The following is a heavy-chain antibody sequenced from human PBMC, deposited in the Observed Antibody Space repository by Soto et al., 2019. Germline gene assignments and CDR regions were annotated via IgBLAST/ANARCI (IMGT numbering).Heavy chain of an antibody. Sequence: ASETLSLTCAVYCGSFSGYYWSWIRQPPGKGLEWIGEINHSGSTNYNPSLKSRVTISVDTSKNQFSLKLSSVTAADTAVYYCARTYYDFWSGYSYYFDYWGQGTLVTVSS. CDR3: ARTYYDFWSGYSYYFDY. V-gene: IGHV4-34*01. CDR1: CGSFSGYY. D-gene: IGHD3-3*01. CDR2: INHSGST. J-gene: IGHJ4*02.